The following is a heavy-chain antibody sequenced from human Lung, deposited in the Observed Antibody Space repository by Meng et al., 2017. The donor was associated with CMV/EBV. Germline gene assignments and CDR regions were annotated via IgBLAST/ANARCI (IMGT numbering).Heavy chain of an antibody. CDR2: INPKTGGT. D-gene: IGHD3-22*01. CDR3: ARVTPGNDTGYYYPHFDY. J-gene: IGHJ4*02. Sequence: QVHLVQSGAEVKQPGASVKVSCEASGYKVTDYYIHWIRQAPGQGLEWKGRINPKTGGTSYAQKCQGRVTMTRETSISTIYMDLRRLTSDDTAVYFCARVTPGNDTGYYYPHFDYWGQGALVTVSS. V-gene: IGHV1-2*06. CDR1: GYKVTDYY.